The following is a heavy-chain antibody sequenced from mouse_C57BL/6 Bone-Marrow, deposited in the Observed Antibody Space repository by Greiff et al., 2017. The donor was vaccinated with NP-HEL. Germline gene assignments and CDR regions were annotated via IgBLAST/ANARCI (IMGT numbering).Heavy chain of an antibody. CDR1: GFTFSDAW. CDR2: IRNKANNHAT. D-gene: IGHD2-3*01. V-gene: IGHV6-6*01. J-gene: IGHJ3*01. Sequence: EVQVVESGGGLVQPGGSMKLSCAASGFTFSDAWMDWVRQSPEKGLEWVAEIRNKANNHATYYAESVKGRFTISRDDSKSSVYLQMNSLRAEDTGIYYCTGGWLSAWFAYWGQGTLVTVSA. CDR3: TGGWLSAWFAY.